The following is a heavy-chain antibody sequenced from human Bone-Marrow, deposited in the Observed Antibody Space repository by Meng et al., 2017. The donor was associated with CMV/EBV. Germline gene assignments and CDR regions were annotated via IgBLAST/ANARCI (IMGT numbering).Heavy chain of an antibody. Sequence: ASVKVSCKASGYTFTGYYMHWVRQAPGQGLEWMGWINPKSGSTYYADSVKGRFTISRDNSKNTLYLQMNSLRAEDTAVYYCARVSRSGYDGMVDYWGQGTLVTVSS. D-gene: IGHD5-12*01. V-gene: IGHV1-2*02. CDR3: ARVSRSGYDGMVDY. J-gene: IGHJ4*02. CDR2: INPKSGST. CDR1: GYTFTGYY.